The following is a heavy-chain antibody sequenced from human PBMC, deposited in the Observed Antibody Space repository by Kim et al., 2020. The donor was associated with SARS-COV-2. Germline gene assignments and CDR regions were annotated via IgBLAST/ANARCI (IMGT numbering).Heavy chain of an antibody. CDR3: ARSDDSSVLDY. CDR1: GFTFSSYG. D-gene: IGHD3-22*01. CDR2: IWYDGSNK. Sequence: GGSLRLSCAASGFTFSSYGMHWVRQAPGKGLEWVAVIWYDGSNKYYADSVKGRFTISRDNSKNTLYLQMNSLRAEDTAVYYCARSDDSSVLDYWGQGTLVTVSS. V-gene: IGHV3-33*08. J-gene: IGHJ4*02.